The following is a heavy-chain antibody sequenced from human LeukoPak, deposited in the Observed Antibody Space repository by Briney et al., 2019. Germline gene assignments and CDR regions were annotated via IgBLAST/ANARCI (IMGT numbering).Heavy chain of an antibody. Sequence: PGRSLRLSCAASGFTFSSYAMHWVRQAPGKGLEWVAVISYDGSNKYYADSVKGRFTISRDNSKNTLYLQMNSLRAEDTAVYYCARDDSTYYDFWSGYPIWGQGTLVTVSS. J-gene: IGHJ4*02. CDR3: ARDDSTYYDFWSGYPI. CDR1: GFTFSSYA. D-gene: IGHD3-3*01. CDR2: ISYDGSNK. V-gene: IGHV3-30*04.